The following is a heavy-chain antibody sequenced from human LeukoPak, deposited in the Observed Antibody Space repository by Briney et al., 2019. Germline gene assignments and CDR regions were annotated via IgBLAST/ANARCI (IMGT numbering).Heavy chain of an antibody. V-gene: IGHV4-59*01. D-gene: IGHD5-18*01. J-gene: IGHJ4*02. CDR3: ARGNRDEYSYCRPYYFDY. Sequence: SETLSLTCTVSGGSLSSYYWSWIRQPPGKGLEWIGYIYYSGSTNYNPSLKSRVTISVDTSKNQFSLKLSSVTAADTAVYYCARGNRDEYSYCRPYYFDYWGQGTLVTVSS. CDR2: IYYSGST. CDR1: GGSLSSYY.